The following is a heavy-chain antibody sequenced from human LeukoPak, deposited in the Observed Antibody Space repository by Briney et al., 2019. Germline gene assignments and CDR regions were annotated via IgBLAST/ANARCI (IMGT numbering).Heavy chain of an antibody. CDR2: IYYSGST. V-gene: IGHV4-39*07. D-gene: IGHD6-13*01. CDR1: GGSISSSSYY. J-gene: IGHJ4*02. Sequence: PSETLSLTCTVSGGSISSSSYYWGWIRQPPGKGLEWIGSIYYSGSTYYNPSLKSRVTISVDTSKNQFSLKLSSVTAADTAVYYCARLRRDSYREQLVRKSESDRRKPWRPYYFDYWGQGTLVTVSS. CDR3: ARLRRDSYREQLVRKSESDRRKPWRPYYFDY.